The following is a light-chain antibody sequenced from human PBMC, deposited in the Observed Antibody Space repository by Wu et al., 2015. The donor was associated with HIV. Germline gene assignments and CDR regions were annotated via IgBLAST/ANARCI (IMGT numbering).Light chain of an antibody. CDR1: QSVSSSY. Sequence: EIVLTQSPGTLSLSPGERATLSCRASQSVSSSYLAWYQQKPGQAPRLLIYGASSRATGIPDRFSGSGSGTDFTLTISRLEPEDVAVYYCQQRTNWPLTFGGGPRWRSN. CDR2: GAS. J-gene: IGKJ4*01. CDR3: QQRTNWPLT. V-gene: IGKV3D-20*02.